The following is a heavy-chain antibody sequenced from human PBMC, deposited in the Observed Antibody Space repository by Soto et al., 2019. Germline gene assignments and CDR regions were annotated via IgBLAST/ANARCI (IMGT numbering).Heavy chain of an antibody. V-gene: IGHV3-33*08. CDR3: ARDLSEYQLLNYYYATDV. Sequence: PGGSLRLSCAGAGFTFSNAWLNWVRQAPGKGLEWVAVIWYDGSNKYYADSVKGRFTISRDNSKNTLYLQMNSLRAEDTAVYYCARDLSEYQLLNYYYATDVWGQGTTVTLSS. D-gene: IGHD2-2*01. CDR1: GFTFSNAW. J-gene: IGHJ6*02. CDR2: IWYDGSNK.